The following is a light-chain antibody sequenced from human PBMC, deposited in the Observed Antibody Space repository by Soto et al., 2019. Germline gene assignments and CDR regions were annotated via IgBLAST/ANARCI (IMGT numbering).Light chain of an antibody. CDR1: STDIGNSNY. V-gene: IGLV2-14*01. CDR3: NSYTFTSALV. Sequence: QSVLTQPASVSGSPGQSITISCSGTSTDIGNSNYVSWYQQHPGKTPKLIIYEATKRPSGTSTRFSGSKSGFAAYLSISGLQPEDEADYYCNSYTFTSALVFGTGTKLTVL. J-gene: IGLJ1*01. CDR2: EAT.